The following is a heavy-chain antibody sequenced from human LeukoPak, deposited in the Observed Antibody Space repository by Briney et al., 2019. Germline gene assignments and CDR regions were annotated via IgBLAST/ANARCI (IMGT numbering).Heavy chain of an antibody. CDR3: ARSSIVVVSILDY. V-gene: IGHV3-64*01. J-gene: IGHJ4*02. CDR2: ISSNGGST. D-gene: IGHD2-2*01. CDR1: GFPFSSYA. Sequence: PGGSLRLSCAASGFPFSSYAMHWGRQAPGKGLEYVSAISSNGGSTSYANSVKGRFTISRDNSKNTLYLQMGSLRAEDMAVYYCARSSIVVVSILDYRGQGTLVTVSS.